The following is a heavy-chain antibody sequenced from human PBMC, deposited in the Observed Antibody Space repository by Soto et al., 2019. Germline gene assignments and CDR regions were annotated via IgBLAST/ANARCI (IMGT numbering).Heavy chain of an antibody. CDR1: GGTYSSYV. Sequence: QVQLVQSGAEVKRPGSSVKVSCKASGGTYSSYVIAWVRQAPGQGLEWMGVIIPIFGTTHYAEKFQGRVTLTADESTSTVYMQVTSLRNEDTAVYYCARDRFSASPVAGRGLDPWGQGTLVIVSS. CDR3: ARDRFSASPVAGRGLDP. CDR2: IIPIFGTT. V-gene: IGHV1-69*01. J-gene: IGHJ5*02. D-gene: IGHD6-19*01.